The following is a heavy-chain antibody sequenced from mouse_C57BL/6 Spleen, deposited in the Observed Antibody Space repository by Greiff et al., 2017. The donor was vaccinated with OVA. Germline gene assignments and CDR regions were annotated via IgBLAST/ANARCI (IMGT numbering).Heavy chain of an antibody. D-gene: IGHD1-1*01. CDR1: GYTFTSYW. CDR2: IDPSDSYT. J-gene: IGHJ4*01. V-gene: IGHV1-50*01. CDR3: AIYYCGSSRGYAMEY. Sequence: VQLQQPGAELVKPGASVKLSCKASGYTFTSYWMQWVKQRTGQGLEWIGEIDPSDSYTNYNQKFKGKATLTVDTSSSTAYLQLSSLTSEDAAVYYCAIYYCGSSRGYAMEYWGQGTSVTVSS.